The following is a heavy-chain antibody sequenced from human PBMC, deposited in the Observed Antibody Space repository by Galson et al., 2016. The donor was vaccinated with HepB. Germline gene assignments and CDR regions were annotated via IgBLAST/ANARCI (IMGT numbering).Heavy chain of an antibody. CDR3: ARDRERGYAFDI. CDR2: ISSSSSYI. CDR1: GTTLSRYS. D-gene: IGHD3-10*01. J-gene: IGHJ3*02. Sequence: SLRLSCAASGTTLSRYSMNWVRQAPGKGLEWISYISSSSSYISYGDSVKGRFTISRDNAQNSLYLQMNSLRGEDTAVYYCARDRERGYAFDIWGHGTMVTVSS. V-gene: IGHV3-21*05.